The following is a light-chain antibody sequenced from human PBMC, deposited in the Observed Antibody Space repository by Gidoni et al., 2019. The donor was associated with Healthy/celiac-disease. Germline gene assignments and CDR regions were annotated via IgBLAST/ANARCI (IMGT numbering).Light chain of an antibody. CDR3: QKYNSALIT. Sequence: DIQMTQSPSSLSASVGDRVTITCRASQCISNYLAWYQQKPGKVPKLLIYAASTLQSGVPSRFSGRGSGTDFTLTISSLQPEDVATYYCQKYNSALITFGQGTRLEIK. CDR1: QCISNY. J-gene: IGKJ5*01. CDR2: AAS. V-gene: IGKV1-27*01.